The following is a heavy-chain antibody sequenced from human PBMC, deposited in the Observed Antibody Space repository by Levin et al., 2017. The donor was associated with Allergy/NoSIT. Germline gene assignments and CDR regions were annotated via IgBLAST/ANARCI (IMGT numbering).Heavy chain of an antibody. CDR3: AKLGVDYNPSPAEFDP. J-gene: IGHJ5*02. D-gene: IGHD4-11*01. V-gene: IGHV3-23*01. Sequence: GGSLRLSCAASGFTFSSYAMSWVRQAPGKGLEWVSAISGSGGSTYYADSVKGRFTISRDNSKNTLYLQMNSLRAEDTAVYYCAKLGVDYNPSPAEFDPWGQGTLVTVSS. CDR2: ISGSGGST. CDR1: GFTFSSYA.